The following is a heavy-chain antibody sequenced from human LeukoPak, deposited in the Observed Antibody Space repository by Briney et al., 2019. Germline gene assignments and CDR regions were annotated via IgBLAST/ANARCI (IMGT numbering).Heavy chain of an antibody. CDR2: IHYTGRT. J-gene: IGHJ5*02. D-gene: IGHD3-10*01. Sequence: PSETLSLTCTVSGASINTTNFYWAWIRQPPGKGLESIGNIHYTGRTYSNASLNSRVTISVDTSKNQFSLKLTSVSAAGTAVYYCARQGSMTRGGYWLDPWGRGTLVIVSS. CDR1: GASINTTNFY. CDR3: ARQGSMTRGGYWLDP. V-gene: IGHV4-39*01.